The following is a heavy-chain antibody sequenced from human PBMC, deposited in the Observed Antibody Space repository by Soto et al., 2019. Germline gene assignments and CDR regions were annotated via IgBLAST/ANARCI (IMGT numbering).Heavy chain of an antibody. CDR1: GFTFSSYA. CDR2: ISGSGGST. D-gene: IGHD1-26*01. J-gene: IGHJ4*02. V-gene: IGHV3-23*01. CDR3: AKGGEQGPNKYYFDY. Sequence: PGGSLRLSCAASGFTFSSYAMSWVRQAPGKGLEWVSAISGSGGSTYYADSVKGRFTISRDNSKNTLYLQMNSLRVEDTAVYYCAKGGEQGPNKYYFDYWGQGTLVTVSS.